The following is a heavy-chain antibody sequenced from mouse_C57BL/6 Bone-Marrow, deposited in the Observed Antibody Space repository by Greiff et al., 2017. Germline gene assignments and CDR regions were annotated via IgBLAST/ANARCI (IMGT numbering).Heavy chain of an antibody. V-gene: IGHV5-9*01. Sequence: EVHLVASGGGLVKPGGSLKLSCAASGFTFSSYTMSWVRQTPEKRLQWVAAISGGGGNTYYPDSVKGRFTISRDNDKNILYLQMSSLRSEDTALYYCSRQVTTVLATKYFDVGGTGTTVTVSS. J-gene: IGHJ1*03. CDR3: SRQVTTVLATKYFDV. CDR1: GFTFSSYT. CDR2: ISGGGGNT. D-gene: IGHD1-1*01.